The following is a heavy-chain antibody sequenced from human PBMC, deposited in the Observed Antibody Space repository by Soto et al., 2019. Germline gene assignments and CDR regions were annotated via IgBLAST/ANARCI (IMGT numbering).Heavy chain of an antibody. CDR2: IIPTFGTG. V-gene: IGHV1-69*01. CDR1: GGTFNNYA. D-gene: IGHD3-10*01. J-gene: IGHJ6*04. CDR3: ASFDGTLVRVGRSSPYEMDV. Sequence: QVLLVQSGPEVKKPGSSAKVSCKASGGTFNNYAINWVRQAPGKGLEWMGGIIPTFGTGNHAQKFQGRVTITADESTTTAYMELNSLRSEDTAIYYCASFDGTLVRVGRSSPYEMDVWGEGTTVIVSS.